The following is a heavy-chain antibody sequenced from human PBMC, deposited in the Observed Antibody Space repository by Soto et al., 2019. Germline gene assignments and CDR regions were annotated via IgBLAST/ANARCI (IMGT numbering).Heavy chain of an antibody. CDR3: ARGPDRSGFYLFDY. D-gene: IGHD3-22*01. CDR1: GGTFSNHA. Sequence: QVQLVQSGAKVRKPGSSVKVSCKASGGTFSNHAVSWVRQAPGQGPEWMGGIIPLSGTTNYVQKFQGRVTITADESMTTAYMELSSLRYEDTAVYYCARGPDRSGFYLFDYWGQGTLVTVSS. CDR2: IIPLSGTT. J-gene: IGHJ4*02. V-gene: IGHV1-69*01.